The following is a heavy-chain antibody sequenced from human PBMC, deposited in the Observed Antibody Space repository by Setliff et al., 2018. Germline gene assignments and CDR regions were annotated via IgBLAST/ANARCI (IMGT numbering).Heavy chain of an antibody. CDR2: TNSDESTK. CDR3: ARDAAYFDILTGTNYLDP. J-gene: IGHJ5*02. V-gene: IGHV3-74*01. Sequence: GGSLRLSCAASGFTFSAYWMHWVRQAPGKGLVWVSRTNSDESTKTYADSVKGRFTISRDNSKNILYLQMNSLRTEDTGVYYCARDAAYFDILTGTNYLDPWGQGTLVTVSS. D-gene: IGHD3-9*01. CDR1: GFTFSAYW.